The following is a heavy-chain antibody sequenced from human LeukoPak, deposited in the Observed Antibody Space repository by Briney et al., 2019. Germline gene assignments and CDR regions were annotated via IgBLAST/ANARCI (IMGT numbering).Heavy chain of an antibody. CDR1: GYTFTSYG. Sequence: GASVKVSRKASGYTFTSYGISWVRQAPGQGLEWMGWISAYNGNTNYAQKLQGRVTMTTDTSTSTAYMELRSLRSDDTAVYYCARDIAAAGNDAFDIWGQGTMVTVSS. J-gene: IGHJ3*02. CDR2: ISAYNGNT. V-gene: IGHV1-18*01. CDR3: ARDIAAAGNDAFDI. D-gene: IGHD6-13*01.